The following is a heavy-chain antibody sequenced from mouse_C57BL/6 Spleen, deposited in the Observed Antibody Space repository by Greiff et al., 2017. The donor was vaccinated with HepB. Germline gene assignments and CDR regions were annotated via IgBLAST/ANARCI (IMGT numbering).Heavy chain of an antibody. V-gene: IGHV5-9-1*02. D-gene: IGHD2-1*01. J-gene: IGHJ2*01. CDR3: TRDGGGNFGFDY. CDR2: ISSGGDYI. CDR1: GFTFSSYA. Sequence: EVHLVESGEGLVKPGGSLKLSCAASGFTFSSYAMSWVRQTPEKRLEWVAYISSGGDYIYYADTVKGRFTISRDNARNTLYLQMSSLKSEDTAMYYCTRDGGGNFGFDYWGQGTTLTVSS.